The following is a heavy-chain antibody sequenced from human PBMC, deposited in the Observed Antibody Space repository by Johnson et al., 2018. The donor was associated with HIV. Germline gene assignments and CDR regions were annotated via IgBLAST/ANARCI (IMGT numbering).Heavy chain of an antibody. V-gene: IGHV3-66*01. Sequence: LVESGGGVVQPGRSLRLSCAASGFTVSSNYMSWVRQAPGKGLEWVSVIYSGGSTYYADSRKGRFTISRDNSKNTLHLQMNSLRAEDTAVYYCAKVGGYSGYGHLEAFDIWGQGTMVTVSS. J-gene: IGHJ3*02. CDR3: AKVGGYSGYGHLEAFDI. CDR2: IYSGGST. D-gene: IGHD5-12*01. CDR1: GFTVSSNY.